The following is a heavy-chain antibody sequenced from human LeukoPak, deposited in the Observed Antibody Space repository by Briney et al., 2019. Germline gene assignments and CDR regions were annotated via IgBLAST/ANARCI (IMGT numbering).Heavy chain of an antibody. Sequence: SETLSLTCTVSGGSISSSSYYRDWIRQPPGKGLEWIGAIYYSGNTNYNPSLKSRVTISVDTSKNQFSLKLSSVTAADTAVYYCARHRIPAALASAFDYWGQGTLVTVSS. CDR2: IYYSGNT. D-gene: IGHD2-2*01. J-gene: IGHJ4*02. CDR1: GGSISSSSYY. CDR3: ARHRIPAALASAFDY. V-gene: IGHV4-39*01.